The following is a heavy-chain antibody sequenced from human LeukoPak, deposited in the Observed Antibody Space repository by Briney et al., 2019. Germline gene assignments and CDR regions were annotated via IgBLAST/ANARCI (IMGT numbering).Heavy chain of an antibody. Sequence: GGSLRLSCAASAFTFDNYGMHWVRQAPGKGLEWVAFIRYDGSNKYYADSVKGRFTISRDNSKNTLFLQMNSLRAEDTAVYFCAARRPARPYYFDYWGQGTLVTVSS. CDR2: IRYDGSNK. J-gene: IGHJ4*02. CDR1: AFTFDNYG. V-gene: IGHV3-30*02. CDR3: AARRPARPYYFDY.